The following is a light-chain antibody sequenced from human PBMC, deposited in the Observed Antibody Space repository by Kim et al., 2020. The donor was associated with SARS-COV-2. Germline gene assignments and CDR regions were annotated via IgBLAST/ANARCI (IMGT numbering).Light chain of an antibody. CDR1: EGVSNY. Sequence: SAAGGDRVPITCRASEGVSNYLAWCQQKPGKAPKSLIYAACRLQSGVPSKFSGSGSGTDFTLTISSLQPEDFATYYCQQYNTYPLTSGGGTKLEI. J-gene: IGKJ4*01. CDR3: QQYNTYPLT. V-gene: IGKV1-16*02. CDR2: AAC.